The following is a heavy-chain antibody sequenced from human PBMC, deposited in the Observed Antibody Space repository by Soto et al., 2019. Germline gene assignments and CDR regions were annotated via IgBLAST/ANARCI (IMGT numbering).Heavy chain of an antibody. CDR3: AHRGGGIVDWYFDL. Sequence: QITLNESGPTLVKPTQTLTLTCTFSGFSLGTYGVGVGWIRQPPGKALEWLALIYWDDDKRYSPSLKSRLTTAKDTSKSQVFLTLTNMDPVDTATYYCAHRGGGIVDWYFDLWGRGTPVIVSS. V-gene: IGHV2-5*02. CDR1: GFSLGTYGVG. J-gene: IGHJ2*01. D-gene: IGHD1-26*01. CDR2: IYWDDDK.